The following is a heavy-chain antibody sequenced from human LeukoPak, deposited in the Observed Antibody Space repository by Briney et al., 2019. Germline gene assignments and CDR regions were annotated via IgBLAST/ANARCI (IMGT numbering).Heavy chain of an antibody. V-gene: IGHV4-39*01. CDR2: IYYSGST. J-gene: IGHJ3*02. D-gene: IGHD3-10*01. CDR3: ARLAYYSYAFDI. CDR1: GGSISSSSYY. Sequence: PSETLPLTCTVSGGSISSSSYYWGWIRQPPGKGLEWIGSIYYSGSTYYNPSLKSRVTISVDTSKNQFSLKLSSVTAADTAVYYCARLAYYSYAFDIWGQGTMVTVSS.